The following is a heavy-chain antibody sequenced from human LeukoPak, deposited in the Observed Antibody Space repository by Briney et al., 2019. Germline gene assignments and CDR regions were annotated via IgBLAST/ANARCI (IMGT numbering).Heavy chain of an antibody. Sequence: GASVKVSCKASGYAFTGYYMHWVRQAPGQGLEWMGWINPNSGGTNYAQKFQGRVTMTRDTSISTAYMELSRLRSDDTAVYYCARGGDLGIAAAGFYGMDVWGQGTTVTVSS. D-gene: IGHD6-13*01. CDR1: GYAFTGYY. CDR2: INPNSGGT. J-gene: IGHJ6*02. CDR3: ARGGDLGIAAAGFYGMDV. V-gene: IGHV1-2*02.